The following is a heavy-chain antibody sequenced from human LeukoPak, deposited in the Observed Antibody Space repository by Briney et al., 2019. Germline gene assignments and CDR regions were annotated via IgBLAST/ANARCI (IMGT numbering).Heavy chain of an antibody. CDR1: GYTFTSYG. Sequence: ASVKVSCKASGYTFTSYGISWVRQAPGQGLEWMGWISAYNGNTNYARKLQGRVTMTTDTSTSTAYMELRSLRSDDTAVYYCARGPLSRRGLRNYYFDYWGQGTLVTVSS. CDR2: ISAYNGNT. V-gene: IGHV1-18*01. D-gene: IGHD5/OR15-5a*01. J-gene: IGHJ4*02. CDR3: ARGPLSRRGLRNYYFDY.